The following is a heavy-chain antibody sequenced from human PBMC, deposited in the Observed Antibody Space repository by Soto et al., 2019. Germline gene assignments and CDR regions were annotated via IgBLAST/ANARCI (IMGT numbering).Heavy chain of an antibody. CDR3: ARVVGGYYYGMDV. CDR2: IYHSGST. V-gene: IGHV4-4*02. J-gene: IGHJ6*02. D-gene: IGHD2-2*01. CDR1: GGSISSSNW. Sequence: QVQLQESGPGLVKPSGTLSLTCAVSGGSISSSNWWSWVRQPPGKGLEWIGEIYHSGSTNYNPSPXXRXXISVDKSKNQSSLKLSSVTAAATAVYYCARVVGGYYYGMDVWGQGTTVTVSS.